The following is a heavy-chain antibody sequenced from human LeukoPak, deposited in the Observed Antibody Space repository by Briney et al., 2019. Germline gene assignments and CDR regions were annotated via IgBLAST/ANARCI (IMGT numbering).Heavy chain of an antibody. CDR1: AFTFSSYS. V-gene: IGHV3-21*01. CDR2: ISSSSSYI. Sequence: PGGSLRLSCAASAFTFSSYSMNWVRQAPGKGLEWVSSISSSSSYIYYADSVKGRFTISRDNAKNSLYLQMNGLRAEDTAVYYCARVGPWVNPDYYYYYMDVWGKGTTVTVSS. J-gene: IGHJ6*03. D-gene: IGHD1-14*01. CDR3: ARVGPWVNPDYYYYYMDV.